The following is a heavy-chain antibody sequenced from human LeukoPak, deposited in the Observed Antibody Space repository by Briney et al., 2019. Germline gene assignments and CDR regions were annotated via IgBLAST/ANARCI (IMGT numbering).Heavy chain of an antibody. Sequence: ASVKVSCKASGYTFTGYYMHWVRQAPGQGLEWMGWINPNSGGTNYAQKFQGKVTMTRDTSISTAYMELSRLRSDDTAVYYSARDKGTLWFDPWGQGTLVTVSS. CDR2: INPNSGGT. CDR1: GYTFTGYY. CDR3: ARDKGTLWFDP. V-gene: IGHV1-2*02. D-gene: IGHD1-14*01. J-gene: IGHJ5*02.